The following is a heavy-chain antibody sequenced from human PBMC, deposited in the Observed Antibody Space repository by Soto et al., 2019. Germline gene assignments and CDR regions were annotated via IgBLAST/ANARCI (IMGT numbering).Heavy chain of an antibody. CDR2: TYYSGSP. CDR1: GGSISSGSYY. J-gene: IGHJ5*02. D-gene: IGHD6-6*01. V-gene: IGHV4-39*01. CDR3: SRPYITSIAALAAWFDP. Sequence: SETLSLTCTVSGGSISSGSYYWGWIRQPPGKGLEWIGSTYYSGSPYYNPSLKSRVTISVDTSKNQFSLKLSSVTAADTAGYYCSRPYITSIAALAAWFDPWRQGTLVTVSS.